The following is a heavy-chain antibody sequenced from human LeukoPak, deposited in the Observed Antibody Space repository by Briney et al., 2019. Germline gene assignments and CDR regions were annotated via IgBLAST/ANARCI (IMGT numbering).Heavy chain of an antibody. V-gene: IGHV1-46*01. Sequence: RASVKVSCKASGYTFTSYYMHWVRQAPGQGLEWMGIINPSGGSTSYAQKLQGRVTMTTDTSTSTAYMELRSLRSDDTAVYYCARAPRWLQSDYWGQGTLVTVSS. D-gene: IGHD5-24*01. CDR2: INPSGGST. J-gene: IGHJ4*02. CDR1: GYTFTSYY. CDR3: ARAPRWLQSDY.